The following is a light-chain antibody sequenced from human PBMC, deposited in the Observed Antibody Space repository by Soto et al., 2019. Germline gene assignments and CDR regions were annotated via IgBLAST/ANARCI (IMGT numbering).Light chain of an antibody. J-gene: IGLJ3*02. CDR3: SSYTSRTTLV. V-gene: IGLV2-14*01. Sequence: QSVLTQPASVSGSPGQSITISCTGTNSDVGAYNYVSWYQQHPGKAPKLLLHEVSNRPAGVSNRFSGSKSGNTASLTISGLQAEDEADYYCSSYTSRTTLVFGGGTKLTVL. CDR1: NSDVGAYNY. CDR2: EVS.